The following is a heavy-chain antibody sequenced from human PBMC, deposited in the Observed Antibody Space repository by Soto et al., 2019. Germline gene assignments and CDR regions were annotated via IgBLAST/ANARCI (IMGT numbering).Heavy chain of an antibody. V-gene: IGHV3-49*04. J-gene: IGHJ1*01. Sequence: GRSLRVAGSACGVSSGDCSSIWGRKGPGKGLEWVGFIRSRAYGTTTESAGSVKGRFIISGDDSKSIAYLQMNSLKTEDTAVYYCNSGAGNWAQGTQVPVSS. CDR1: GVSSGDCS. CDR2: IRSRAYGTTT. CDR3: NSGAGN. D-gene: IGHD3-10*01.